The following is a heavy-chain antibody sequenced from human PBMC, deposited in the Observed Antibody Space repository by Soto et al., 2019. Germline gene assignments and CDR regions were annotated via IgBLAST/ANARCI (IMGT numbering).Heavy chain of an antibody. D-gene: IGHD6-25*01. J-gene: IGHJ6*02. Sequence: VQLLESGGGLVRPGGSLRLSCAGSGLKFNLYAMSWVRHAPGKGLDVVSTITYSGNHIYYADSVKGRFTISRDNSSNTVDIQQHSLRPQDSGPYYCVTATFAAADRGHHYCGLDVWGPGTTVTVSS. CDR1: GLKFNLYA. V-gene: IGHV3-23*01. CDR2: ITYSGNHI. CDR3: VTATFAAADRGHHYCGLDV.